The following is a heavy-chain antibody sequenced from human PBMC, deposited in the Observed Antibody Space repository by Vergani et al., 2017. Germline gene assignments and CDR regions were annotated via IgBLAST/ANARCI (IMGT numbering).Heavy chain of an antibody. D-gene: IGHD2-21*02. V-gene: IGHV4-39*01. Sequence: QLQLQESVPGLVKPSETLSLTCTVSVGSISSSSYYWGWIRQPPGKGLEWIGSIYYSGSTYYNPSLKSRVTISVDTSKNQFSLKLSSVTAADTAVYYCARHLAYCGGDCYPYYYGMDVWGQGTTVTVSS. CDR2: IYYSGST. J-gene: IGHJ6*02. CDR1: VGSISSSSYY. CDR3: ARHLAYCGGDCYPYYYGMDV.